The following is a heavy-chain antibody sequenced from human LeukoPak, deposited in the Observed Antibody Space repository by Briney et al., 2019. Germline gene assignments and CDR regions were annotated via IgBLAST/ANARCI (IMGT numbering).Heavy chain of an antibody. J-gene: IGHJ4*02. CDR1: GFTFNSYS. V-gene: IGHV3-21*01. Sequence: GGSLRLSCAASGFTFNSYSMNWVRQAPGKGLEWVSSISSSSSYIYYADSVKGRYTISRDNAKNSLYLQMNSLRAEDTAVYYCARSNAAAGTYFDYWGQGTLVTVSS. CDR3: ARSNAAAGTYFDY. CDR2: ISSSSSYI. D-gene: IGHD6-13*01.